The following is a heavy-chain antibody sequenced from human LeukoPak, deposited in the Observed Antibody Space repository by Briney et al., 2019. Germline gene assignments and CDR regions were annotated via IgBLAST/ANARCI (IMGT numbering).Heavy chain of an antibody. D-gene: IGHD6-13*01. CDR3: ARDRIAAAGISFDY. CDR1: GGTFSSYA. J-gene: IGHJ4*02. V-gene: IGHV1-69*13. Sequence: GASVKVSCKASGGTFSSYAFSWVRQAPGQGLEWMGGIIPIVGTTNYAQMFQGRVTITADESTSTAYMELSSLRSEDTAVYYCARDRIAAAGISFDYWGQGTLVTVSS. CDR2: IIPIVGTT.